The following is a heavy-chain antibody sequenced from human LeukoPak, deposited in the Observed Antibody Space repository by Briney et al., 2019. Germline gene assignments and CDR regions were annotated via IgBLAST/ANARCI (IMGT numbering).Heavy chain of an antibody. Sequence: PSETLSLTCTVSGYSISSGYYWGWIRQPPGKGLEWIGSIYHSGSTYYNPSLKSRVTISVDTSKNQFSLKLSSVTAADTAVYYCARDTYYYDSNGYTDTYYFDYWGQGTLVTVSS. J-gene: IGHJ4*02. V-gene: IGHV4-38-2*02. CDR2: IYHSGST. CDR1: GYSISSGYY. CDR3: ARDTYYYDSNGYTDTYYFDY. D-gene: IGHD3-22*01.